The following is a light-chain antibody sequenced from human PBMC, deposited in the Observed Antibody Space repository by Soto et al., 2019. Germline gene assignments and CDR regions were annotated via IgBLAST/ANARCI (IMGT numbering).Light chain of an antibody. V-gene: IGLV2-14*03. Sequence: QSALTQPASVSGSPGQSITISCTGASSDVGGYNYVSWYQQHPGKAPKLIIYDVSYRPSGVSSRLSGSKSGNTASLSISGLQEEDDADYYCSSYTSRSTLIFGGGTKVTVL. CDR3: SSYTSRSTLI. CDR1: SSDVGGYNY. J-gene: IGLJ2*01. CDR2: DVS.